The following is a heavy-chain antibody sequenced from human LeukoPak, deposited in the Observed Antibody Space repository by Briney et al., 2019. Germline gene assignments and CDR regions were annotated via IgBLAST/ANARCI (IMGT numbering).Heavy chain of an antibody. CDR3: ARACRDCVVVPAARHYFDY. D-gene: IGHD2-2*01. J-gene: IGHJ4*02. Sequence: PSETLSHTCALYRGSLRGYYWSCLPPPPGKELEGLGELNHSGSTHYNPSLKSRVTISVDTFKNHFSLKQSSVTAADTAVFFCARACRDCVVVPAARHYFDYGGRGPLATVS. CDR1: RGSLRGYY. V-gene: IGHV4-34*01. CDR2: LNHSGST.